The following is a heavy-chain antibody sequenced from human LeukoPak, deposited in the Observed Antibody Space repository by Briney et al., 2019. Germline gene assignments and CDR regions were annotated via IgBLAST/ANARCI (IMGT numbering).Heavy chain of an antibody. CDR1: GGSFSGYY. J-gene: IGHJ6*03. CDR3: ARMPRAHYDFWSGDYYYYYMDV. CDR2: INHSGST. V-gene: IGHV4-34*01. D-gene: IGHD3-3*01. Sequence: PSETLSLTCAVYGGSFSGYYWSWIRQPPGKGLEWIGKINHSGSTNYNPSLKSRVTISVDTSKNQFSLKLSSVTAADTAVYYCARMPRAHYDFWSGDYYYYYMDVWGKGTTVTVSS.